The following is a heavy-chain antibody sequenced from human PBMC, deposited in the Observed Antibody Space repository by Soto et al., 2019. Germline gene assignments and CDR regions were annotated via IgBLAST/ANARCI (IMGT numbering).Heavy chain of an antibody. CDR2: IYYSGNT. CDR1: GGSISSYY. J-gene: IGHJ3*02. Sequence: QVQLQESGPGLVKPSETLSLTCTVSGGSISSYYWSWIRQPPGKGLEWIGYIYYSGNTNYNPSLKSRVTITIDTSKNPSSLELSSVTAADTAVYYCASSRGWYGYDAFDIWGQGTMVTVSS. D-gene: IGHD6-19*01. V-gene: IGHV4-59*01. CDR3: ASSRGWYGYDAFDI.